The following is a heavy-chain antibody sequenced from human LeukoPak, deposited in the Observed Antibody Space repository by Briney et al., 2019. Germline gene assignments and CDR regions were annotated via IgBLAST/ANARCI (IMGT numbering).Heavy chain of an antibody. CDR2: IIPIFGTA. CDR3: ARGSRSIYDILTGPLDY. CDR1: GGTFSSYA. Sequence: SVKVSCKASGGTFSSYAISWVRQAPGQGLEWMGGIIPIFGTANYAQKFQGRVTITTDESTSIAYMELSSLRSEDTAVYYCARGSRSIYDILTGPLDYWGQGTLVTVSS. D-gene: IGHD3-9*01. V-gene: IGHV1-69*05. J-gene: IGHJ4*02.